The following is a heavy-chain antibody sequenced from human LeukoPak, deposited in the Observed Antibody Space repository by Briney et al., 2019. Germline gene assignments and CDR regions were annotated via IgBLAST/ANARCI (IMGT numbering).Heavy chain of an antibody. CDR3: ARRVVALYNWFDP. V-gene: IGHV4-38-2*02. CDR1: GYSISSGYY. D-gene: IGHD2-2*01. J-gene: IGHJ5*02. Sequence: PSETLSLTCTVSGYSISSGYYWAWIRQPPGKGLEWIGSIYHSGGTYNNPSLKSRLTMSVDTSKNQFSLKLSSVTAADTAVYYCARRVVALYNWFDPWGQGTLVTVSS. CDR2: IYHSGGT.